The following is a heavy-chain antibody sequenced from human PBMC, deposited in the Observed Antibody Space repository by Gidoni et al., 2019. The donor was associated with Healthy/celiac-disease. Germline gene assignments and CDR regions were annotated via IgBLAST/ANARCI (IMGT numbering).Heavy chain of an antibody. CDR2: ISSSSSYI. J-gene: IGHJ4*02. V-gene: IGHV3-21*01. Sequence: EVQLVESGGGLVKPGGSLRLSCAASGFTFSSYSMNWVRQAPGKGLEWVSSISSSSSYIYYADSVKGRFTISRDNAKNSLYLQMNSLRAEDTAVYYCARGFDLRVATTYLDYWGQGTLVTVSS. D-gene: IGHD5-12*01. CDR1: GFTFSSYS. CDR3: ARGFDLRVATTYLDY.